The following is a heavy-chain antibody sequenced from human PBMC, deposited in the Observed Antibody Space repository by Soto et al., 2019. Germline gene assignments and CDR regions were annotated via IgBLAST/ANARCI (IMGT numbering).Heavy chain of an antibody. CDR3: ARQAVAGPLDY. Sequence: PGGSLRLSCAASGFTFSSYSMNWVRQAPGKGLEWISYISTTSSSIYYADSVKGRFTISRDNAENSLFLQVNSLRAEDTAVYYCARQAVAGPLDYWGQGTLVTVSS. CDR2: ISTTSSSI. CDR1: GFTFSSYS. D-gene: IGHD6-19*01. V-gene: IGHV3-48*01. J-gene: IGHJ4*02.